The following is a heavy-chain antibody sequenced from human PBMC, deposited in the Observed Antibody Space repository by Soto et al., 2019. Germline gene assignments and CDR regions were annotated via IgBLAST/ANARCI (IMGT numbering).Heavy chain of an antibody. CDR2: ISTHNGNT. J-gene: IGHJ5*02. Sequence: QVQLVQSGAEVKKPGASVKVSCKASGYTFTTYGMTWVRQAPGQGLDWVGWISTHNGNTKYAESLQGRVTMTTDTTKSTAYMELRSLKSDDTAVYYCARGPTDYYDNSGHYSLDPWGQGTLVTVSS. CDR3: ARGPTDYYDNSGHYSLDP. V-gene: IGHV1-18*01. CDR1: GYTFTTYG. D-gene: IGHD3-22*01.